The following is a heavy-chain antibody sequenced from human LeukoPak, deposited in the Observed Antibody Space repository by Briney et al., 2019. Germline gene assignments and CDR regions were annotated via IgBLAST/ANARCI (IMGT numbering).Heavy chain of an antibody. CDR2: IDPNSGGT. D-gene: IGHD2-2*02. CDR3: ARVPGPYTTSRFHD. V-gene: IGHV1-2*02. J-gene: IGHJ4*02. Sequence: ASVKVSCKTSGYTFTDYYMHWVRQAPGQGLEWMGRIDPNSGGTDYAQKFQVRVTMTRDTSISTVYMELRGLRSDDTAVYYCARVPGPYTTSRFHDGGQGTLVTVSS. CDR1: GYTFTDYY.